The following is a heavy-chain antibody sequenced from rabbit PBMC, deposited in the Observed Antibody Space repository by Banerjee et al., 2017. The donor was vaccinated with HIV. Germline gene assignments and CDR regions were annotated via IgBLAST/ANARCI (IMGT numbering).Heavy chain of an antibody. CDR2: IGDGST. D-gene: IGHD4-1*01. CDR3: ARDLAGVIGWNFNL. Sequence: QEQLVESGGGLVQPEGSLTLTCKASGFTLSSYWMWWVRQAPGKGLEWIACIGDGSTYYASWVSGRFTISKASWTTVTLQMTSLTAADTATYLCARDLAGVIGWNFNLWGPGTLVTVS. V-gene: IGHV1S45*01. CDR1: GFTLSSYW. J-gene: IGHJ4*01.